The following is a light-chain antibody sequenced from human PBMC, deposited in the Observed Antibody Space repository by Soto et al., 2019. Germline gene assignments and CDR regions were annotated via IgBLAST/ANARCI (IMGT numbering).Light chain of an antibody. CDR2: RNY. J-gene: IGLJ2*01. CDR3: AAWDDSLSGLV. Sequence: QAVVTQPPSASGTPGQRVTISCSGSSSNIGSNYVYWYQQLPGTAPKLLIHRNYQRPSGVPDRFSGSKSGTSASLAISGLRSEDEADYYCAAWDDSLSGLVFGGGTKLTVL. V-gene: IGLV1-47*01. CDR1: SSNIGSNY.